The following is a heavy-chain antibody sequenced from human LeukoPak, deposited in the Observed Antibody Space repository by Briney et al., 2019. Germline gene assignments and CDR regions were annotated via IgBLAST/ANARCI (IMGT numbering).Heavy chain of an antibody. J-gene: IGHJ6*04. CDR1: GGSFTGYY. D-gene: IGHD3-9*01. CDR2: IEHSGST. CDR3: ARTSGDWLSWAWIGVDV. V-gene: IGHV4-34*01. Sequence: SETLSLTCAVYGGSFTGYYWNWIRQPPGKGREWIGEIEHSGSTKYNPSLRSRVTISADTSKNQFSLKMSSVTAADTAVYYCARTSGDWLSWAWIGVDVWGKGTTVTVSS.